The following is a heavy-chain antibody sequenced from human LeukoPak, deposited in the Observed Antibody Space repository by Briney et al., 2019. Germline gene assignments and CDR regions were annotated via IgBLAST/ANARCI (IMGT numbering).Heavy chain of an antibody. J-gene: IGHJ4*02. CDR3: AKRGTRSIAVRPDYFDY. V-gene: IGHV4-59*01. CDR2: IYYSGST. D-gene: IGHD6-6*01. CDR1: GGSISSYY. Sequence: PSETLSLTCTVSGGSISSYYWSWIRLPPGKGLEWSGFIYYSGSTNYNPSLKSRVTISVDTSKNQFSLKLSSVTAADTAVYYCAKRGTRSIAVRPDYFDYWGQGTLVTVSS.